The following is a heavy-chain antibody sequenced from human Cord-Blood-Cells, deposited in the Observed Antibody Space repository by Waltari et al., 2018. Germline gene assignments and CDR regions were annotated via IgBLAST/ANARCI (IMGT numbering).Heavy chain of an antibody. CDR1: GYSISSGYY. V-gene: IGHV4-38-2*01. D-gene: IGHD2-2*01. CDR2: IYHSGST. J-gene: IGHJ4*02. CDR3: ARALVVPAATFDY. Sequence: QVQLQESGPGLVKPSETLSLTCAVSGYSISSGYYWGWIRQPPGKGLEWIGSIYHSGSTYCNPSLKSRVTISVDTSKNQFSLKLSSVTAADTAVYYCARALVVPAATFDYWGQGTLVTVSS.